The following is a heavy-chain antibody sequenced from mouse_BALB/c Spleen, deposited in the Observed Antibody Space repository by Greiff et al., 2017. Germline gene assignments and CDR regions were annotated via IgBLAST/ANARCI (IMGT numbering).Heavy chain of an antibody. V-gene: IGHV5-6*02. CDR2: ISSGGSYT. J-gene: IGHJ2*01. CDR3: ARRGYYGYDY. Sequence: EVMLVESGGDLVKPGGSLKLSCAASGFTFSSYGMSWVRQTPDKRLEWVATISSGGSYTYYPDSVKGRFTISRDNAKNTLYLQMSSLKSEDTAMYYCARRGYYGYDYWGQGTTLTVSS. D-gene: IGHD1-2*01. CDR1: GFTFSSYG.